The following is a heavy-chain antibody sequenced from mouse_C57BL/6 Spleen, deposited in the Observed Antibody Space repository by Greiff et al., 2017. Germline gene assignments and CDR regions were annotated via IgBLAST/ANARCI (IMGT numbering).Heavy chain of an antibody. CDR3: AREGVYYGSSVYAMDY. CDR2: INPGSGGT. J-gene: IGHJ4*01. Sequence: VKLMESGAELVRPGTSVKVSCKASGYAFTNYLIEWVKQRPGQGLEWIGVINPGSGGTNYNEKFKGKATLTADKSSSTAYMQLSSLTSEDSAVYFCAREGVYYGSSVYAMDYWGQGTSVTVSS. V-gene: IGHV1-54*01. D-gene: IGHD1-1*01. CDR1: GYAFTNYL.